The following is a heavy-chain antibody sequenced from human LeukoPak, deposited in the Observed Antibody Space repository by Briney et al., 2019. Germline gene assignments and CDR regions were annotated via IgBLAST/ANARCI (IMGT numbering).Heavy chain of an antibody. J-gene: IGHJ5*02. CDR1: GFTFSSYA. V-gene: IGHV3-23*01. D-gene: IGHD6-13*01. CDR3: AKSGTPGYSSSWYPNWFDP. Sequence: GGSLRLSCAASGFTFSSYAMSWVRQAPGKGLEWVSAISGSGGSTYYADSVKGRFTISRDNSKNTLYLQMNSLRAEDTAVYYRAKSGTPGYSSSWYPNWFDPGGQGTLVTVSS. CDR2: ISGSGGST.